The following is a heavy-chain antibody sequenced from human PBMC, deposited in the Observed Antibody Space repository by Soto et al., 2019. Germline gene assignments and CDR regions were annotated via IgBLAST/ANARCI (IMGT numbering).Heavy chain of an antibody. CDR3: ARDQRWLPDSDYYGMDV. V-gene: IGHV4-31*03. CDR1: GGSISSGDYY. Sequence: KPSETLSLTCTVSGGSISSGDYYWSWIRQHPGKGLEWIGYIYYSGSTYYNPSLKSRVTISVDTSKNQFSLKLSSVTAADTAVYYCARDQRWLPDSDYYGMDVWGQGTTVTVSS. CDR2: IYYSGST. D-gene: IGHD5-12*01. J-gene: IGHJ6*02.